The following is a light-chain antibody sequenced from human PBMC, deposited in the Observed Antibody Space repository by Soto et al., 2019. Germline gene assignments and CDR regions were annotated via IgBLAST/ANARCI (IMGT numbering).Light chain of an antibody. CDR2: EVS. CDR1: SSDVGAYNY. J-gene: IGLJ2*01. Sequence: QSALTQPASVSGPPGQSITFSCTGTSSDVGAYNYVSWYQQRPGNAPKLIIFEVSNRPSGVSNRFSGSKSGNTASLTISGLQAEDEAHYYCTSYTSSDTLHVIFGGGTKLTVL. V-gene: IGLV2-14*01. CDR3: TSYTSSDTLHVI.